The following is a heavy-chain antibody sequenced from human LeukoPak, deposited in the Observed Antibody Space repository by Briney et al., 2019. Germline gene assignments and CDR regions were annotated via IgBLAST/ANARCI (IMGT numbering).Heavy chain of an antibody. CDR2: ISSISTYK. D-gene: IGHD3-10*01. V-gene: IGHV3-21*01. CDR3: ARLPELPGFGDY. J-gene: IGHJ4*02. CDR1: GFTFSSYS. Sequence: AGGSLRLSCAASGFTFSSYSMTWVRQAPGKGLEWISSISSISTYKFYADSVKGRFTISRDDSENSLYLQMNSLRVEDTAVYYCARLPELPGFGDYWGQGTLVTVSS.